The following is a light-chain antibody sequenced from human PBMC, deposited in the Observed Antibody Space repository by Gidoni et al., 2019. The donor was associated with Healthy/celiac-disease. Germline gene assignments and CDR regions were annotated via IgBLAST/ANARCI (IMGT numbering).Light chain of an antibody. V-gene: IGLV2-8*01. CDR1: SSDFGGYNY. Sequence: QSALTQPPSASGSPGQSVPISCTGTSSDFGGYNYVSWYQQHPGKAPKLMIYEVSKRPSGVPDRFSGSKSGNTASLTVSGLQAEDEADYYCSSYAGSNTYVVFGGGTKLTVL. J-gene: IGLJ2*01. CDR3: SSYAGSNTYVV. CDR2: EVS.